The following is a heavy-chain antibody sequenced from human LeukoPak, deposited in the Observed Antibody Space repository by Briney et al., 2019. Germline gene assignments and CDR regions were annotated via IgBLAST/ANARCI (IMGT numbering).Heavy chain of an antibody. J-gene: IGHJ4*02. CDR2: INPSSGAT. D-gene: IGHD4-23*01. CDR3: ARENSGYFDY. V-gene: IGHV1-2*06. Sequence: GASVKVSCKASGYTFTGYYLHWVRQAPGQGLKWMGRINPSSGATDYVQKFQGRVTMTGDTSITTAYMELSSLRSDDTAVYYCARENSGYFDYWGQEALVTVSS. CDR1: GYTFTGYY.